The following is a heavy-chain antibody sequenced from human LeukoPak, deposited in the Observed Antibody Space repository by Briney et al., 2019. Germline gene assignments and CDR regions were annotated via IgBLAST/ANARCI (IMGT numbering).Heavy chain of an antibody. V-gene: IGHV3-48*03. Sequence: GGSLRLSCAASGFTFSSYEMNCVRQAPGKGLEGVSYSSSSGSTIYYADSVKGRFTISRDNAKNSLYLQMNSLRAEDTAVYYCAELGITMIGGVWGKGTTVTISS. D-gene: IGHD3-10*02. CDR2: SSSSGSTI. CDR1: GFTFSSYE. J-gene: IGHJ6*04. CDR3: AELGITMIGGV.